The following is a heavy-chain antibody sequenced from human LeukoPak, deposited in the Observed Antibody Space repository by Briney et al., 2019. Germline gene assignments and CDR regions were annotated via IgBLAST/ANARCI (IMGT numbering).Heavy chain of an antibody. V-gene: IGHV4-30-4*08. J-gene: IGHJ3*02. CDR3: ARAPPYYDFWSGYQNLNAFDI. CDR2: IYYSGST. Sequence: PSETLSLACTVSGGSISSGDYYWRWIRQPPGKGLEWIRYIYYSGSTYYNPSLKSRVTISVDTSKNQFSLKLSPVTAADTAVYYCARAPPYYDFWSGYQNLNAFDIWGQGTMVTVSS. D-gene: IGHD3-3*01. CDR1: GGSISSGDYY.